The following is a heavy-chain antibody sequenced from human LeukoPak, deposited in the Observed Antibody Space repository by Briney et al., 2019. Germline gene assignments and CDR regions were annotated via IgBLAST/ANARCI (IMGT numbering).Heavy chain of an antibody. CDR1: GNTFTSYY. V-gene: IGHV1-46*01. CDR3: ARDNTAGGPFDY. CDR2: INPSGGRT. D-gene: IGHD6-13*01. J-gene: IGHJ4*02. Sequence: ASVKVSCKASGNTFTSYYMHWVRQAPGQGLEWMGIINPSGGRTNYAQKFQGRVTMTRDTSTSAVYMELSSLRSEDTAMYYCARDNTAGGPFDYWGQGTLVTVSS.